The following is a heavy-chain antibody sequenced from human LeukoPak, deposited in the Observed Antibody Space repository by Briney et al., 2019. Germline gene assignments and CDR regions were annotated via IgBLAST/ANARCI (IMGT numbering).Heavy chain of an antibody. J-gene: IGHJ6*03. V-gene: IGHV4-34*01. CDR2: INHSGSI. CDR3: ATYVRPSYYYYYMDV. D-gene: IGHD3-16*01. Sequence: SETLSLTCAVYGGSFSGYYWSWIRQPPGKGLEWIGEINHSGSINSNPSLKSRVTISVDTSKNHFSLKLGSVTAADTAIYYCATYVRPSYYYYYMDVWGKGTTVTVSS. CDR1: GGSFSGYY.